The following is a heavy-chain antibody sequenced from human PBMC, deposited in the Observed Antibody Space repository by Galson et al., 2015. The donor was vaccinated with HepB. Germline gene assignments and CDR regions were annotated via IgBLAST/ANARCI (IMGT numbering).Heavy chain of an antibody. J-gene: IGHJ4*02. CDR2: IKSKTDGGTT. D-gene: IGHD3-22*01. V-gene: IGHV3-15*01. CDR1: GFTFSNAW. CDR3: TTENRPYYYDSSGYLDY. Sequence: LRLSCAASGFTFSNAWMSWVRQAPGKGLEWVGRIKSKTDGGTTDYAAPVKGRFTISRDDSKNTLYLQMNSLKTEDTAVYYCTTENRPYYYDSSGYLDYWGQGTLVTVSS.